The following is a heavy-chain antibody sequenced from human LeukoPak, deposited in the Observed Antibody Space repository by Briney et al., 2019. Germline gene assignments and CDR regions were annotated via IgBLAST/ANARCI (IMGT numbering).Heavy chain of an antibody. Sequence: GASVKVSCKASGYTFTSYAMHWVRQAPGQGLEWMGWINPNSGGTNYAQQFQGRLTMTRDTSISTAYMELSRLRSDDTAVYYCARVKTMIIVVSLFDYWGQGTLVTVSS. CDR3: ARVKTMIIVVSLFDY. J-gene: IGHJ4*02. V-gene: IGHV1-2*02. D-gene: IGHD3-22*01. CDR1: GYTFTSYA. CDR2: INPNSGGT.